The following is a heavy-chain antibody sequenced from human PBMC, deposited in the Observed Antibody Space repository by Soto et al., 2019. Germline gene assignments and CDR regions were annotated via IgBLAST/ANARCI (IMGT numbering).Heavy chain of an antibody. CDR3: ARDRSGNWFDP. Sequence: SETLSLTCTVTGDFIRDGDYYWTWVRQSPGKGLEWIGYIYYSGNTYYNPSLKSRVAMSIDTSKNQFSLRLTSVTAADTAVYYCARDRSGNWFDPWGQGIQVTVSS. CDR2: IYYSGNT. J-gene: IGHJ5*02. V-gene: IGHV4-30-4*08. CDR1: GDFIRDGDYY. D-gene: IGHD3-10*01.